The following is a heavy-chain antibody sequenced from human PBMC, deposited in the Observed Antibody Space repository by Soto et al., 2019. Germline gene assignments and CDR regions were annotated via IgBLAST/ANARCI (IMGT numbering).Heavy chain of an antibody. CDR3: ARDADTAMDTYYYYGMDV. Sequence: GWSLRICCAACGFTFSSYAMHWVRQAPGKGLEWVAVISYDGSNKYYADSVKGRFTISRDNSKNTLYLQMNSLRAEDTAVYYCARDADTAMDTYYYYGMDVWGQGTTVTVSS. CDR2: ISYDGSNK. J-gene: IGHJ6*02. V-gene: IGHV3-30-3*01. CDR1: GFTFSSYA. D-gene: IGHD5-18*01.